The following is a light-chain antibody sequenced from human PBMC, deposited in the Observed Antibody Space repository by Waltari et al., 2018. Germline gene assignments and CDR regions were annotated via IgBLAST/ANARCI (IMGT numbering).Light chain of an antibody. CDR2: EAT. CDR3: CSYAGGTAYV. V-gene: IGLV2-23*01. CDR1: SSDIGTYNF. Sequence: SALTQPASVSGSPGQSITISCTGTSSDIGTYNFVSWYQEYPGKAPKLIIYEATKRHSGVSVRFSASKSGNTASLTISGLQADDEADYSCCSYAGGTAYVFGTGTRVTVL. J-gene: IGLJ1*01.